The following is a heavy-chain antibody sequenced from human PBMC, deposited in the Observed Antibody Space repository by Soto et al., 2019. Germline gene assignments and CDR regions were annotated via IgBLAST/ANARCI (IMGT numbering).Heavy chain of an antibody. CDR3: ARDLQAGTDNVNWFAP. J-gene: IGHJ5*02. V-gene: IGHV3-30*04. CDR2: IAYDGSNR. CDR1: GFSISRSA. Sequence: QVQLVESGGGVVQPGRSLRLSCAASGFSISRSAVHWVRQAPGKGLEWVAVIAYDGSNRWYADSAKGRFTISRDNSKNTVCLQMSSLRGEDTAVYYCARDLQAGTDNVNWFAPWGQGTLVTVSS. D-gene: IGHD1-1*01.